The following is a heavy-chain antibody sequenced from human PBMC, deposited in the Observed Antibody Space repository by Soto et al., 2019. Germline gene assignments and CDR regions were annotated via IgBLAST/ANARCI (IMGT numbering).Heavy chain of an antibody. J-gene: IGHJ5*02. Sequence: PSETLSLTCTVSGGSISSSNYYWGWIRKPPGKGLEWIGSIYYSGSTYYNPSLKSRVTISVDTSKNQFSLKLSSVTAADTAVDYCAPQEVRASYVSTFDPWAQPPLVTVSS. D-gene: IGHD1-26*01. V-gene: IGHV4-39*01. CDR1: GGSISSSNYY. CDR2: IYYSGST. CDR3: APQEVRASYVSTFDP.